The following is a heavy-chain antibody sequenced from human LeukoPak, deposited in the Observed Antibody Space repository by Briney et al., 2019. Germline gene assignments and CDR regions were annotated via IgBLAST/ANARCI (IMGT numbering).Heavy chain of an antibody. Sequence: SQTLSLTCTISGDNVSSKSAAWNGIRQSPSRGLEWLGRTYYRSKWSSGYAESVKSRLTISPDISKNQFSLQLRSVTPEDTAMYYCARSQTGGTFDYWGQGALVTVSS. J-gene: IGHJ4*02. D-gene: IGHD1/OR15-1a*01. CDR2: TYYRSKWSS. CDR3: ARSQTGGTFDY. CDR1: GDNVSSKSAA. V-gene: IGHV6-1*01.